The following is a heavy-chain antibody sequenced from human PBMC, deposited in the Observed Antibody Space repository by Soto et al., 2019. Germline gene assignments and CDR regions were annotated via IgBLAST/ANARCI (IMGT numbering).Heavy chain of an antibody. V-gene: IGHV4-31*03. D-gene: IGHD3-10*01. CDR3: ARDGEVRGVFDY. CDR2: IYDSGST. J-gene: IGHJ4*02. Sequence: SETLSLTCSVSGGSISSGGYYWSWVRQHPGKGLEWIGYIYDSGSTYYNPSLKSRLTMSVDTSKNQFSLKLSSVTAEDTAVYYCARDGEVRGVFDYWGQGTLVTVSS. CDR1: GGSISSGGYY.